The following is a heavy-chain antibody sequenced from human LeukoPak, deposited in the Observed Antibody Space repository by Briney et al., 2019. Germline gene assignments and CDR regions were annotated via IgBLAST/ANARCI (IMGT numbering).Heavy chain of an antibody. J-gene: IGHJ4*02. CDR3: ARGVGWFGDFDY. Sequence: SETLSLTCTVSGGSISSYYWSWIRQPPGKGLEWIGYIYYSGSTNYNPSLKSRVTISVDTSKNQFSLKLSSVTAADTAVYYCARGVGWFGDFDYWGRGTLVTVSS. CDR1: GGSISSYY. V-gene: IGHV4-59*01. CDR2: IYYSGST. D-gene: IGHD3-10*01.